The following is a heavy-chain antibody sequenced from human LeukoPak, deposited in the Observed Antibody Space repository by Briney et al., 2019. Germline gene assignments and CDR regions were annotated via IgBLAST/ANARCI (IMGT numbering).Heavy chain of an antibody. V-gene: IGHV3-21*01. CDR1: GFSFSSYT. CDR2: ISSRNNYM. D-gene: IGHD6-13*01. Sequence: PGGSLRLSCAASGFSFSSYTMNWVRQAPGKGLEWASSISSRNNYMYYADSVKGRFTISRDNAKNSLYLQMNSLRAEDTAVYYCARARPAAHPFDYWGQGTLVTVSS. CDR3: ARARPAAHPFDY. J-gene: IGHJ4*02.